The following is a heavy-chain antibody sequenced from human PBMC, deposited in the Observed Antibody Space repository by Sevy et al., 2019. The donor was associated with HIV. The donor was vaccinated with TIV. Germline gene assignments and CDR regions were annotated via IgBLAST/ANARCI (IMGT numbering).Heavy chain of an antibody. J-gene: IGHJ4*02. D-gene: IGHD1-1*01. CDR1: GGSIRSYF. Sequence: SGTLSLTCSVSGGSIRSYFWTWVRQSPGKGLEWIGNIYFTGNTDYSPSLKSRVTLSLDTSKSQFSLTLKSVTAADTAIYFCARDSTTRPRVLDYWGQGTLVTVSS. V-gene: IGHV4-59*01. CDR3: ARDSTTRPRVLDY. CDR2: IYFTGNT.